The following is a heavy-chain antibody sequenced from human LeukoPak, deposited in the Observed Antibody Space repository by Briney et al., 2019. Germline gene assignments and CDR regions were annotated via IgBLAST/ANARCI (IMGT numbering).Heavy chain of an antibody. V-gene: IGHV4-34*01. Sequence: SETLSLTCAVYGGSFSGYYWSWIRQPPGKGLEWIGEINHSGSTNYNPSLKSRVTISVDTSKNQLSLKLSSVTAADTAVYYCARRPRPGPPPPPNITSKLYYYYYYMDVWGKGTTVTISS. J-gene: IGHJ6*03. CDR3: ARRPRPGPPPPPNITSKLYYYYYYMDV. CDR1: GGSFSGYY. D-gene: IGHD1-14*01. CDR2: INHSGST.